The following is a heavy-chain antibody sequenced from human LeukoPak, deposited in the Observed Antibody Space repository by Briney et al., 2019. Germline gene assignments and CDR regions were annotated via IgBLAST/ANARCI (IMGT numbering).Heavy chain of an antibody. J-gene: IGHJ4*02. CDR2: INHSGST. CDR1: GGSFSGYY. Sequence: SETLSLTCAVYGGSFSGYYWSWIRQPPGKGLEWIGEINHSGSTNYNPSLKSRVTISVDTSKNQFSLKLSSVTAADTAVYYCARGLGMGGRLQYYYGRSIFDYWGQGTLVTVSS. V-gene: IGHV4-34*01. CDR3: ARGLGMGGRLQYYYGRSIFDY. D-gene: IGHD3-10*01.